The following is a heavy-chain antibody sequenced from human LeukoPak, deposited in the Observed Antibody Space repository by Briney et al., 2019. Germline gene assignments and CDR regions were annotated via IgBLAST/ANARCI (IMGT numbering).Heavy chain of an antibody. Sequence: GGSLRLSCAASGFTFSSYAMSWVRQAPGKGLEWVSAISGSGGSTYYADSVKGRFTISRDNSKNTLYLQMNSLRAEDTAVYYCAKDVAQQLVLLYYYGMDVWGQGTTVTVSS. CDR1: GFTFSSYA. CDR3: AKDVAQQLVLLYYYGMDV. J-gene: IGHJ6*02. V-gene: IGHV3-23*01. D-gene: IGHD6-13*01. CDR2: ISGSGGST.